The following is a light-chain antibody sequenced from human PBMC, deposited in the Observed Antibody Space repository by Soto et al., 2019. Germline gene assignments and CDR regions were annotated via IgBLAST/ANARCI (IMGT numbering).Light chain of an antibody. V-gene: IGKV3-15*01. CDR3: QQYNNWPPLT. CDR1: QSVSSN. Sequence: EIVMTQSPATLSVSPGERATLSCRASQSVSSNLAWYQQKPGQAPRLLIYCASTRATGIPARFSGSGSATEFTLTISSLQSEDFAVYYCQQYNNWPPLTFGGGTKVEIK. CDR2: CAS. J-gene: IGKJ4*01.